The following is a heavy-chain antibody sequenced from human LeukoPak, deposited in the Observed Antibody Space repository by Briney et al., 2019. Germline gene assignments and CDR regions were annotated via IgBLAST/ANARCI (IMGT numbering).Heavy chain of an antibody. V-gene: IGHV3-21*06. CDR2: ITGSSNHI. CDR3: ARSVPLDYGGNGGDFDY. Sequence: GGSLRLSCAASGFTFSDYSMNWVRQAPGKGLEWVSSITGSSNHIYYADSLKGRFTISRDNAKNSLYLQMNSLRAEDTAVYYCARSVPLDYGGNGGDFDYWGQGALVTVSS. J-gene: IGHJ4*02. D-gene: IGHD4-23*01. CDR1: GFTFSDYS.